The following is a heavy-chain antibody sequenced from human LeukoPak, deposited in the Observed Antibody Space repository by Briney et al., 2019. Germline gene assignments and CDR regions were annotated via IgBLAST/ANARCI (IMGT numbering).Heavy chain of an antibody. CDR2: ISSSSSYI. CDR3: AKTLRYCSSTSCFPTNYYGMDV. D-gene: IGHD2-2*01. V-gene: IGHV3-21*01. J-gene: IGHJ6*02. CDR1: GFTFSSYS. Sequence: GGSLRLSCAASGFTFSSYSMNWVRQAPGKGLEWVSSISSSSSYIYYADSVKGRFTISRDNSKNTLYLQMNSLRAEDTAVYYCAKTLRYCSSTSCFPTNYYGMDVWGQGTTVTVSS.